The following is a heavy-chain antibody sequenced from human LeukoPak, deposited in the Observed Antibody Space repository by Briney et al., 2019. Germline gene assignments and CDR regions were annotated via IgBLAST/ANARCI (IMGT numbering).Heavy chain of an antibody. D-gene: IGHD5-18*01. CDR2: ISGSGGSS. V-gene: IGHV3-23*01. CDR1: GFIFSSYA. CDR3: AKILEGYNRGGFEY. J-gene: IGHJ4*02. Sequence: PGGSLRLSCAASGFIFSSYAMSWVRQAPGKGLEWVSSISGSGGSSYYADSVKGRFTISRDKSTNTLYLQMNSLRAEDTAVYYCAKILEGYNRGGFEYWGQGALVTVSS.